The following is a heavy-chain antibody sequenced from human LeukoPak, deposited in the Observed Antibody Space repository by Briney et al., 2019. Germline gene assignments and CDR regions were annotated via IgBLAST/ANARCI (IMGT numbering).Heavy chain of an antibody. V-gene: IGHV4-4*07. CDR3: ARGSSGWYSMDY. CDR1: GASINNLS. J-gene: IGHJ4*02. D-gene: IGHD6-19*01. CDR2: IYSSGST. Sequence: SGSLSPTLIAVGASINNLSTGWIRHPARKGTEWIGRIYSSGSTNYHPSLQRRVTMSVHTSKNQFSLKLSSVTAADTAVYYCARGSSGWYSMDYWGQGTLVTVSS.